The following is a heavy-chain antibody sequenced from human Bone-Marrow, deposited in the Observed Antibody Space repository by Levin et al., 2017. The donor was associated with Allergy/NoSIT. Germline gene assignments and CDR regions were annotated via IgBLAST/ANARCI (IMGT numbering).Heavy chain of an antibody. Sequence: GESLKISCAASGFTFSSYIMHWVRQAPGKGLEWVTVISSDGSNKHYADSVKGRFTISRDNSKNTMYLQMNSLRAEDTAVYYCATAGESGSYFDYWGQGTLVTVSS. V-gene: IGHV3-30*04. CDR1: GFTFSSYI. D-gene: IGHD1-26*01. CDR2: ISSDGSNK. CDR3: ATAGESGSYFDY. J-gene: IGHJ4*02.